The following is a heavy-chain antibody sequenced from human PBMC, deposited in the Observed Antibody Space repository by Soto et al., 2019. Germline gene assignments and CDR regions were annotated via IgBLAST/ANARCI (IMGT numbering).Heavy chain of an antibody. CDR3: ARVDDY. CDR2: INHRGNT. D-gene: IGHD3-9*01. V-gene: IGHV4-34*01. CDR1: GGSFSGYY. Sequence: QVQLQQWGAGLLEPSETLSLTCAVYGGSFSGYYWSWIRQSPGTGLEWIGEINHRGNTKYNPSLKSRLTISVDTSKNQFSLKLTSVTAADTTVYYCARVDDYWGQGTPVTVSS. J-gene: IGHJ4*02.